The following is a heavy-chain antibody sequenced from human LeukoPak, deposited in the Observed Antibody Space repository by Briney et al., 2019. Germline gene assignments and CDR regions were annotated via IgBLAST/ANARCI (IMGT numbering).Heavy chain of an antibody. Sequence: GRSLRLSCVASGFTFRSYGMHWVRQAPGKGLEWVAVIWYDGSTKFYADSVKGRFTISRDNSKNTLYLQMNSLRAEDTAVYYCARALLVRNGYNYSPNYFDYWGQGTLVTVSS. CDR3: ARALLVRNGYNYSPNYFDY. D-gene: IGHD5-24*01. CDR2: IWYDGSTK. CDR1: GFTFRSYG. J-gene: IGHJ4*02. V-gene: IGHV3-33*01.